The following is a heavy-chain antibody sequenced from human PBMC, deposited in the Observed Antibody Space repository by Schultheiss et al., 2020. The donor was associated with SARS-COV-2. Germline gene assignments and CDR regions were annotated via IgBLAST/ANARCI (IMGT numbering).Heavy chain of an antibody. CDR2: IYTSGST. CDR1: GGSISSGSYY. D-gene: IGHD2-2*01. V-gene: IGHV4-61*02. Sequence: SETLSLTCTVSGGSISSGSYYWSWIRQPAGKGLEWIGRIYTSGSTNYNPSLKSRVTISVDTSKNQFSLKLSSVTAADTAVYYCAREIVVVPAAKSRNGWFDPWGQGTLVTVSS. J-gene: IGHJ5*02. CDR3: AREIVVVPAAKSRNGWFDP.